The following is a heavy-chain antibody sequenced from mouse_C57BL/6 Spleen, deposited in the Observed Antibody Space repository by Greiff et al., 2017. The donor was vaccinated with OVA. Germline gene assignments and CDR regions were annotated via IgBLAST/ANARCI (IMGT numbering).Heavy chain of an antibody. Sequence: QVQLKESGAELVKPGASVKISCKASGYAFSSYWMNWVKQRPGKGLEWIGQIYPGDGDTNYNGKFKGKATLTADKSSSTAYMQLSSLTSEDSAVYFCARGRTGGYYFDYWGQGTTLTVSS. CDR3: ARGRTGGYYFDY. CDR2: IYPGDGDT. V-gene: IGHV1-80*01. J-gene: IGHJ2*01. D-gene: IGHD1-1*01. CDR1: GYAFSSYW.